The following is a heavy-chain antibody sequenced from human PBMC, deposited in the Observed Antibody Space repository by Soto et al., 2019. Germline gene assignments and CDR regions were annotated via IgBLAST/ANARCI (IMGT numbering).Heavy chain of an antibody. J-gene: IGHJ4*02. D-gene: IGHD1-1*01. CDR3: ARGGSTGGFYFDF. CDR1: GFTFKSYA. V-gene: IGHV3-23*01. Sequence: SLRLSCAASGFTFKSYAMNWVRQAPGKGLEWVASTPGSGGSSYYADSVKGRFTISRDNSKNTLNLDLNSLKAGDTDMYYCARGGSTGGFYFDFWGQGTQVTVSS. CDR2: TPGSGGSS.